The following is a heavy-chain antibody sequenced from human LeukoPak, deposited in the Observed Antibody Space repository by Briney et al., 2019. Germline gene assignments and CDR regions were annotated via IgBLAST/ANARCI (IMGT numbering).Heavy chain of an antibody. V-gene: IGHV3-21*01. J-gene: IGHJ5*02. CDR2: ISTSSIYI. Sequence: ETLSLTCTVSGGSISSYYWNWVRQAPGKGLEWVSSISTSSIYIYYADSVKGRFTISRDNAKNSLYLQMNSLRAEDTAVYYCARGRAVVAASDNWFDPWGQGTLVTVSS. CDR3: ARGRAVVAASDNWFDP. CDR1: GGSISSYY. D-gene: IGHD2-15*01.